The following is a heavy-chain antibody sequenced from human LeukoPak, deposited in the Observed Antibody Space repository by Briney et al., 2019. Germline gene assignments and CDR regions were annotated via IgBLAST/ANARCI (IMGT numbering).Heavy chain of an antibody. CDR2: IIPIFGTA. Sequence: SVKVSCKASGGTFSSYAISWVRQAPGQGLEWMGGIIPIFGTANYAQKFQGRVTITADESTSTAYMELSSLRSEDTAVYYCARTDRAYYYMDVWGKGTTVTVSS. CDR3: ARTDRAYYYMDV. CDR1: GGTFSSYA. J-gene: IGHJ6*03. V-gene: IGHV1-69*13. D-gene: IGHD3-22*01.